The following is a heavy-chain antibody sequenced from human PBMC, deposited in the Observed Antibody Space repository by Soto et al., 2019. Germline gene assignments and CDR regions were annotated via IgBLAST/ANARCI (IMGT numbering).Heavy chain of an antibody. CDR1: GGTFSSYT. Sequence: SVKVSCKASGGTFSSYTISWVRQAPGQGLEWMGRIIPTLGIANYAQKFQGRVTITADKSTSTAYMELSSLRSEDTAVYYCARDREYNYNYMDVWGKGTTVTVSS. V-gene: IGHV1-69*04. CDR3: ARDREYNYNYMDV. J-gene: IGHJ6*03. CDR2: IIPTLGIA.